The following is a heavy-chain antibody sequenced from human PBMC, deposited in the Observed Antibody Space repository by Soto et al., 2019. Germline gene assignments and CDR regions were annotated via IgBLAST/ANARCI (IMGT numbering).Heavy chain of an antibody. J-gene: IGHJ4*02. V-gene: IGHV4-39*01. CDR1: GGSISSSSYY. CDR3: ARRHYDSSGYYPYYFDY. Sequence: SETLSLTCTVSGGSISSSSYYWGWIRQPPGKGLEWIGSIYYSGSTYYNPSLKSRVTISVDTSKNQFSLKLSSVTAADTAVYYCARRHYDSSGYYPYYFDYWGQGTLVTVSS. CDR2: IYYSGST. D-gene: IGHD3-22*01.